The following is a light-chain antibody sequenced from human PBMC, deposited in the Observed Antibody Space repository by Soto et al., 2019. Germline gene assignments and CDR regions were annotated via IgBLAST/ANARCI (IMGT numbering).Light chain of an antibody. Sequence: EIVLTQSPGTLSLSPWEVTTLSCRASQIVSKNYLAWYQQKPGQAPRLLIYAASTRATGIPDRFSGSGSGTDFTLTISRLEPEDFAVFYCQQYAESPITFGQGTRLEI. CDR3: QQYAESPIT. CDR1: QIVSKNY. V-gene: IGKV3-20*01. CDR2: AAS. J-gene: IGKJ5*01.